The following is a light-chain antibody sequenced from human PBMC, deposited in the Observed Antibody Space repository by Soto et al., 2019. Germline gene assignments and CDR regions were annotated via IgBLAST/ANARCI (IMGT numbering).Light chain of an antibody. V-gene: IGKV3-15*01. CDR3: QQYNNWPLT. CDR1: LSVSSN. J-gene: IGKJ5*01. Sequence: EIVMTQSPATLSVSPGERVTLSCRASLSVSSNLAWYQQKPGQAPRLLIYGASTRATGIPVRFSGSGSGTEFTLTISSLQSKDFAVYYGQQYNNWPLTFGQGTRLEIK. CDR2: GAS.